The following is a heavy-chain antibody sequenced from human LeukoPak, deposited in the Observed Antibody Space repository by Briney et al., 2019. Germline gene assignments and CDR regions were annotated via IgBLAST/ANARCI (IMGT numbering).Heavy chain of an antibody. J-gene: IGHJ4*02. CDR1: GGSFSGYY. D-gene: IGHD5-24*01. CDR3: SRGTDAYKCGNS. V-gene: IGHV4-34*01. CDR2: IDYSGRI. Sequence: AETLSLTCAVYGGSFSGYYWTWIRQPPGKGLEWIGEIDYSGRINYNPSLKSRVTISADTSNNHFSLKMNSVTAADTAVYYCSRGTDAYKCGNSWGQGTLVTVSS.